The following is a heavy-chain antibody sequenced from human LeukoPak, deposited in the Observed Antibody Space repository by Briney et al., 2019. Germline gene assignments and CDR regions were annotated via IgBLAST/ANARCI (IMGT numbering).Heavy chain of an antibody. D-gene: IGHD6-13*01. Sequence: SETLSLTCAVSGYSISSGYYWGWIRQPPGKGLEWIGSIYDSGSTYYNPSLKSRVTISVDTSKNQFSLKLSSVTAADTAVYYCARVRLAAAATGYYYYGMDVWGKGTTVTVSS. CDR3: ARVRLAAAATGYYYYGMDV. V-gene: IGHV4-38-2*01. CDR2: IYDSGST. J-gene: IGHJ6*04. CDR1: GYSISSGYY.